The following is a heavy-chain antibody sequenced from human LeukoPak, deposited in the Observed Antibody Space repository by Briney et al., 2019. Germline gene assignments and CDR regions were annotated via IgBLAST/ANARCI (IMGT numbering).Heavy chain of an antibody. CDR3: ARDRNYYYDSSAYAFDI. D-gene: IGHD3-22*01. J-gene: IGHJ3*02. CDR2: INHSGST. CDR1: GGSFSGYY. Sequence: SETLSLTCAVYGGSFSGYYWSWIRQPPGKGLEWIGEINHSGSTNYNPSLKSRVTISVDTSKNQFSLKLSSVTAADTAVYYCARDRNYYYDSSAYAFDIWGQGTMVTVSS. V-gene: IGHV4-34*01.